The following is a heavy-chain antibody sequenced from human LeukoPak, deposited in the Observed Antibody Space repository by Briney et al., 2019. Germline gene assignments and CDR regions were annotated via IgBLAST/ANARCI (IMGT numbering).Heavy chain of an antibody. D-gene: IGHD2-15*01. J-gene: IGHJ4*02. CDR1: GFIFSNYA. V-gene: IGHV3-23*01. Sequence: GGSLRLSCAASGFIFSNYAMSWVRQAPGKGLEWVSAISGSGGSTYYADSVKGRFTISRDNSKNTLYLQMNSLRAEDTAVYYCAKGSGSSCYSPCDYWGQGILVTVSS. CDR2: ISGSGGST. CDR3: AKGSGSSCYSPCDY.